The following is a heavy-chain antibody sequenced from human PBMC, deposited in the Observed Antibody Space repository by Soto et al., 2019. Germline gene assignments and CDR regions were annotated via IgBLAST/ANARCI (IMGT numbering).Heavy chain of an antibody. V-gene: IGHV3-13*01. Sequence: EAQLVESGGGLVQPGGSLRLSCAASGFTLSNFDMHWVRLATGKCLEWVSGIASAGDTFYAGSVKGRFTISREIDNNSFFLQMNNLRAEDAALYYCVRTLDHPGNYFGQGILVTVSS. CDR2: IASAGDT. CDR3: VRTLDHPGNY. CDR1: GFTLSNFD. J-gene: IGHJ4*02. D-gene: IGHD3-10*01.